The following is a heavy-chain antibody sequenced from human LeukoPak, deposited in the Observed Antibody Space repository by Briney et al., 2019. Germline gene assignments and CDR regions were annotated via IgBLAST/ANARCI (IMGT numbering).Heavy chain of an antibody. V-gene: IGHV3-23*01. CDR2: ISGSGGST. CDR1: GFTFSSYA. J-gene: IGHJ4*02. CDR3: AKGGEAASGWYYFDY. D-gene: IGHD6-19*01. Sequence: PGGPLRLSCAASGFTFSSYAMSSVRQAPGKGLECVSAISGSGGSTYYADSVKGRFTISRDNSKNTLYLQMNSLRAEDTAVYYCAKGGEAASGWYYFDYWGQGTLVTVSS.